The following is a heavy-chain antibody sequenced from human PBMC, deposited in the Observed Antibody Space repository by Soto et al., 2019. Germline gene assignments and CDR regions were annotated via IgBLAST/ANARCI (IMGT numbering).Heavy chain of an antibody. D-gene: IGHD2-2*01. CDR3: ARDNQGYCSSTSCYFLNYYYYYYMDV. CDR1: GFTFSSYS. CDR2: ISSSSSYI. V-gene: IGHV3-21*01. J-gene: IGHJ6*03. Sequence: EVQLVESGGGLVKPGGSLRLSCAASGFTFSSYSMNWVRQAPGKGLEWVSSISSSSSYIYYADSVKGRFTISRDNAKNSLYQQMNSLRAEDTAVYYCARDNQGYCSSTSCYFLNYYYYYYMDVWGKGTTVTVSS.